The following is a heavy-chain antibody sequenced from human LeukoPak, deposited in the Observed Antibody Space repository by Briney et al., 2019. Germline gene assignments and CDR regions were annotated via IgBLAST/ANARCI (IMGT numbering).Heavy chain of an antibody. V-gene: IGHV3-23*01. D-gene: IGHD1-26*01. CDR2: ISGSGGST. Sequence: GGSLRLSCAASGFTFSSYAMSWFRQAPGKGLEWVSAISGSGGSTYYADSVKGRFTISRDNSKNTLYLQMNSLRAEDTAVYYCARMRTVGDAFDIWGQGTMVTVSS. CDR1: GFTFSSYA. CDR3: ARMRTVGDAFDI. J-gene: IGHJ3*02.